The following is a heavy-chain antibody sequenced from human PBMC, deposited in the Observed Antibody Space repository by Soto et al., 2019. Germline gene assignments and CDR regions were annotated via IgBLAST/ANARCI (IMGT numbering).Heavy chain of an antibody. CDR2: ISGGGGST. V-gene: IGHV3-23*01. D-gene: IGHD3-22*01. Sequence: EVKLLESGGRLVQPGGSLRLSCAASGFSFNIFAMNWVRQAPGQGLEWVSGISGGGGSTYYADSVKGRFTISRDNSNNILTLYMNSLRAEDTAVYYCAKEPMSYDSSVLFDSWGQGTLVTVSS. J-gene: IGHJ4*02. CDR3: AKEPMSYDSSVLFDS. CDR1: GFSFNIFA.